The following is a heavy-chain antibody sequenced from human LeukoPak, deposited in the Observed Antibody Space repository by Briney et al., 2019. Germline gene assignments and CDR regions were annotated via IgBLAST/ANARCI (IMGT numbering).Heavy chain of an antibody. CDR3: ARGSVGATVNFDY. CDR1: GGTFSSYA. Sequence: GASVKVSCKASGGTFSSYAISWVRQAPGQGLEWMGGIIPIFGTANYAQKFQGRVTITADESTSTAYMELSGLRSEDTAVYYCARGSVGATVNFDYWGQGTLVTVSS. J-gene: IGHJ4*02. CDR2: IIPIFGTA. V-gene: IGHV1-69*13. D-gene: IGHD1-26*01.